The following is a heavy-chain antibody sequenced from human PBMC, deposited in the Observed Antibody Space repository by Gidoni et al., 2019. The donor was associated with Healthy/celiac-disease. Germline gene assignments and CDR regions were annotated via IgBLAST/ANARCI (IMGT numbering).Heavy chain of an antibody. V-gene: IGHV3-48*02. J-gene: IGHJ5*02. CDR2: ISSSSSTI. Sequence: EVQLVESGGGLVQPGGSLRLSCAAFGFTFSSYRLNWVRQAPGKGLEWVSYISSSSSTIYYADSVKGRFTISRDNAKNSLYLQMNSLRDEDTAVYYCARGATYKLELHRAKYNWFDPWGQGTLVTVSS. D-gene: IGHD1-7*01. CDR1: GFTFSSYR. CDR3: ARGATYKLELHRAKYNWFDP.